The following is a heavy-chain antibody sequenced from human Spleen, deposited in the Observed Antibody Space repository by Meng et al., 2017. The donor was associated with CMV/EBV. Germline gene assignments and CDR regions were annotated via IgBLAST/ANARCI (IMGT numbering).Heavy chain of an antibody. CDR1: GGSISSNSYY. D-gene: IGHD5-12*01. V-gene: IGHV4-39*07. Sequence: SETLSLTCTVSGGSISSNSYYWGWIRQPPGKGREWIGNIYYSGSAHYNPSLKGRVTISVDTSKNQFSLKLTSVTAADTAVYYCVSLLGGYRSKLDYWGRGTLVTVSS. CDR3: VSLLGGYRSKLDY. J-gene: IGHJ4*02. CDR2: IYYSGSA.